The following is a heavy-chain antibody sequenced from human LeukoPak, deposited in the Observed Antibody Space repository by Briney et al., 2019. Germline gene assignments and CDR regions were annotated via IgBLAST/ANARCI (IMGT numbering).Heavy chain of an antibody. V-gene: IGHV3-15*01. CDR1: GFTFISSW. CDR3: ATDLHFGYCTATSCANY. D-gene: IGHD2-2*03. J-gene: IGHJ4*02. CDR2: IRSTPDGGAT. Sequence: GSLRLSCAASGFTFISSWMTWVRQAPGKGLEWVGRIRSTPDGGATDYAAPVKVRFTISRDDSKNTLYLQMSSLRTEDTAVYYCATDLHFGYCTATSCANYWGQGTLVTVSS.